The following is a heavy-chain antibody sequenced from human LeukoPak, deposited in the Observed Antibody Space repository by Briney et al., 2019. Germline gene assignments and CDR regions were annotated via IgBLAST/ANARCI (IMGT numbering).Heavy chain of an antibody. J-gene: IGHJ4*02. CDR3: ARRVQTTGVFDY. D-gene: IGHD4/OR15-4a*01. V-gene: IGHV1-2*06. Sequence: GASVKVSCNASGYTFTGYYMHWVRQAPGQGLEWMGRINPNSGDTNYAQKFQGRVTMTGDTSISTGYMELSRLKSDDTAVYYCARRVQTTGVFDYWGQGTLVTVSS. CDR2: INPNSGDT. CDR1: GYTFTGYY.